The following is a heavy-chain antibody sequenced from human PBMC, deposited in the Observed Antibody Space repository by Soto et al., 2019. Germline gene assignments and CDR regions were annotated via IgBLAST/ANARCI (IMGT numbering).Heavy chain of an antibody. Sequence: ASVKVACKGSGYTFTSYAMHWVRQATGQRLEWMGWINAGNGNTKYSQKFQGRVTISVDTSKNQFSLKLSSVTAADTAVYYCARHGERTIRSLNWFDPWGQGTLVTVSS. D-gene: IGHD4-17*01. CDR1: GYTFTSYA. CDR2: INAGNGNT. CDR3: ARHGERTIRSLNWFDP. J-gene: IGHJ5*02. V-gene: IGHV1-3*01.